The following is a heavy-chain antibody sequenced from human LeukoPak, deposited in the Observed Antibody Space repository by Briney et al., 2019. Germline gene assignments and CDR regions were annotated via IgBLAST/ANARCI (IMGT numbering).Heavy chain of an antibody. D-gene: IGHD3-10*01. Sequence: ASVKVSCKASGYTFTSYYMHWVRQAPGQGLEWMGIINPSGGSTSYAQKFRGRVTMTRDTSTSTVYMELSSLRSEDTAVYYCASHGGSGSYYNHYFVYWGQGTLVTVSS. CDR3: ASHGGSGSYYNHYFVY. CDR1: GYTFTSYY. J-gene: IGHJ4*02. CDR2: INPSGGST. V-gene: IGHV1-46*01.